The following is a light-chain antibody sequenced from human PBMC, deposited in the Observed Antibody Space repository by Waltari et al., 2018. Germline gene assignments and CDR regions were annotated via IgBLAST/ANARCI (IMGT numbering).Light chain of an antibody. CDR2: NTS. CDR3: QQRHWPWT. V-gene: IGKV3-11*01. CDR1: QNIGNW. Sequence: DIVLTQFPSTLSLSPGEIATLSCGASQNIGNWLAWYQQKPGQAPRLLIYNTSNRATGIPARFSGGGSGTDFTLTISSLEPEDSAVYYCQQRHWPWTFGQGTKVEIK. J-gene: IGKJ1*01.